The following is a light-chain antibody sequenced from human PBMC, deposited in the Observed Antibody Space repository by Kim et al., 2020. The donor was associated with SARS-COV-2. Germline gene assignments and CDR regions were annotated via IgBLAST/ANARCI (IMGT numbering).Light chain of an antibody. Sequence: QSALTQPRSVSWSPGQSVTISCTGTSSDVGGYDYVSWYQQHPGKAPKLMIYNVSKRPSGVPDRFSGSKSGNTASLTISGLQAEDEADYYCCSYVGIFSEVFGGGTQLTVL. V-gene: IGLV2-11*01. CDR1: SSDVGGYDY. CDR3: CSYVGIFSEV. CDR2: NVS. J-gene: IGLJ2*01.